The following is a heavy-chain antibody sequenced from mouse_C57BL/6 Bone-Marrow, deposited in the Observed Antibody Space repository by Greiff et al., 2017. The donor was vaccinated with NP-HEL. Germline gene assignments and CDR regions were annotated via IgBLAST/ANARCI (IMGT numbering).Heavy chain of an antibody. J-gene: IGHJ4*01. CDR3: AREGGLRRRTYAMDY. D-gene: IGHD2-4*01. Sequence: EVQLQESEGGLVQPGSSMKLSCTASGFTFSDYYMAWVRQVPEKGLEWVANINHDGSSTYYLDSLKSRFIISRDNAKNILYLQMSSLKSEDTATYYCAREGGLRRRTYAMDYWGQGTSVTVSS. CDR2: INHDGSST. CDR1: GFTFSDYY. V-gene: IGHV5-16*01.